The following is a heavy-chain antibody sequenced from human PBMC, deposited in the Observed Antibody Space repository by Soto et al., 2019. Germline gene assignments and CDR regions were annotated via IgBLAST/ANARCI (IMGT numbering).Heavy chain of an antibody. V-gene: IGHV1-69*06. J-gene: IGHJ4*02. Sequence: QVQLVQSGAEVKKPGSSVKVSCEASGGTFSGHAISWVRQAPGQGPEWMGGLIPLFGTTQHAQNFQDRLTITAEKSASTAYMELTSLRFEDTAIYYCARGPKWGYRFDSWGQGTLVTVSS. CDR2: LIPLFGTT. CDR1: GGTFSGHA. D-gene: IGHD1-26*01. CDR3: ARGPKWGYRFDS.